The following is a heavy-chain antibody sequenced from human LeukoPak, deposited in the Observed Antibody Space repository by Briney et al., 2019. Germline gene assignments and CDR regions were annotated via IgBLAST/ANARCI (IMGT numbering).Heavy chain of an antibody. CDR2: IYYSGST. CDR1: GGSISSYY. J-gene: IGHJ4*02. CDR3: ARVKQGPYDSSGYYPDY. V-gene: IGHV4-59*01. D-gene: IGHD3-22*01. Sequence: SETLSLTCTVSGGSISSYYWSWIRQPPGEGLEWIGYIYYSGSTNYNPSLKSRVTISVDTSKNQFSLKLSSVTAADTAVYYCARVKQGPYDSSGYYPDYWGQGTLVTVSS.